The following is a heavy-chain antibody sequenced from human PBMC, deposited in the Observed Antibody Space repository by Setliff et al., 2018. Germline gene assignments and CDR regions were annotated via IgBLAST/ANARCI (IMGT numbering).Heavy chain of an antibody. CDR1: GGSISTYY. CDR3: AREGTPGPTNGNWFDP. CDR2: VYYSGIA. J-gene: IGHJ5*02. D-gene: IGHD1-26*01. Sequence: SETLSLTCTVSGGSISTYYWSWIRQPPGKGLEWIGYVYYSGIANYSPSLKSRLTISVDTSKNQFSLKLTSVTPADAAVYFCAREGTPGPTNGNWFDPWGQGLLVTVSS. V-gene: IGHV4-59*01.